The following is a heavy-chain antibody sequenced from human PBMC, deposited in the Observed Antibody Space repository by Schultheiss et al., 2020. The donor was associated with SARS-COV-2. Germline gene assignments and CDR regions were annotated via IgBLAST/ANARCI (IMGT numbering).Heavy chain of an antibody. Sequence: GGSLRLSCAASGFTFSSYWMHWVRQAPGKGLEWVSAISGSGGSTYYADSVKGRFTISRDNSKNTLYLQMNSLRAEDTAVYYCAKDEGRYGAVTTGSDYWGQGTLVTVSS. J-gene: IGHJ4*02. CDR2: ISGSGGST. CDR3: AKDEGRYGAVTTGSDY. CDR1: GFTFSSYW. D-gene: IGHD4-17*01. V-gene: IGHV3-23*01.